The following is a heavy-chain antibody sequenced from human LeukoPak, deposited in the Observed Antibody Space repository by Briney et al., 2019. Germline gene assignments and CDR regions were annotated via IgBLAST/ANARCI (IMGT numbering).Heavy chain of an antibody. V-gene: IGHV3-30*03. J-gene: IGHJ4*02. CDR1: GFSFISYG. CDR3: ARLKGYSGYDSNDY. D-gene: IGHD5-12*01. CDR2: ISDDGRRK. Sequence: GGSLRLSCAASGFSFISYGMHWVRQAPGKGLEWVGVISDDGRRKDYADSVKGRFTISRDNAKNSLYLQMNSLRAEDTAVYYCARLKGYSGYDSNDYWGQGTLVTVSS.